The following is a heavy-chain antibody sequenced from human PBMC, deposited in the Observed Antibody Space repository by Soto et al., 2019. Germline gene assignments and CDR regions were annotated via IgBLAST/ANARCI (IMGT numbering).Heavy chain of an antibody. CDR3: AKEGPYYDYIWGSYRGYYYMDV. CDR2: ISGSGGST. J-gene: IGHJ6*03. D-gene: IGHD3-16*02. CDR1: GFTFSSYA. Sequence: GGSLRLSCAASGFTFSSYAMSWVRQAPGKGLEWVSAISGSGGSTYYADSVKGRFTISRDNSKNTLYLQMNSLRAEDTAVYYCAKEGPYYDYIWGSYRGYYYMDVWGKGTTVTVSS. V-gene: IGHV3-23*01.